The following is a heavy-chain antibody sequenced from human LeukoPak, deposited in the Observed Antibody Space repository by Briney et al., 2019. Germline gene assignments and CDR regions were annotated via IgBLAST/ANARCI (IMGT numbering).Heavy chain of an antibody. CDR3: ARHINSWENWFDP. CDR2: MYYGGTT. Sequence: KTSETLSLTCTVSCGSLSSGSFYRGWDRQPPGKGAAGIGSMYYGGTTYYNPSLKSRVTISVDTSKNQLSLRLSSVTAADTAVYYCARHINSWENWFDPWGQGTLVTVSS. J-gene: IGHJ5*02. CDR1: CGSLSSGSFY. V-gene: IGHV4-39*01. D-gene: IGHD6-13*01.